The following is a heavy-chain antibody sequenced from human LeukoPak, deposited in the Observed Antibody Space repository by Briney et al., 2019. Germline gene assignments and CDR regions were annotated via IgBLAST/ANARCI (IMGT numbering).Heavy chain of an antibody. CDR1: GGSISSSSYY. Sequence: PSETLSLTCTVSGGSISSSSYYWGWIRQPPGKGLEWIGSIYYSGSTYYNPSLKSRVTISVDTSKNQFSLKLSSVTAADTAVYYCATLYSSSWFVAFDIWGQGTMVTVSS. J-gene: IGHJ3*02. V-gene: IGHV4-39*07. CDR3: ATLYSSSWFVAFDI. D-gene: IGHD6-13*01. CDR2: IYYSGST.